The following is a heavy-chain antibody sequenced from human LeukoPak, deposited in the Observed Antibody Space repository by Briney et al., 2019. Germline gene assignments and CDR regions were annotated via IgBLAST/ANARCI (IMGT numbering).Heavy chain of an antibody. D-gene: IGHD5-12*01. J-gene: IGHJ4*02. CDR2: INPKSGGT. CDR3: ARVDIVATITGRGPYYFDY. V-gene: IGHV1-2*02. Sequence: ASVKVSCKASGYTFTGYYMHWVRQAPGQGLEWMGWINPKSGGTNYAQKFQGRVTMTRDTSISTAYMELSRLRSDDTAVYYCARVDIVATITGRGPYYFDYWGQGTLVTVSS. CDR1: GYTFTGYY.